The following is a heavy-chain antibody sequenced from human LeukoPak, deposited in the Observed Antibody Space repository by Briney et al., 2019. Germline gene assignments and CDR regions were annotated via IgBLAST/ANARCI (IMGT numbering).Heavy chain of an antibody. V-gene: IGHV3-23*01. CDR3: AKGESIFEY. CDR1: GFSFSSYA. D-gene: IGHD3-10*01. CDR2: ITDSGTST. J-gene: IGHJ4*02. Sequence: GGSLRLSCAASGFSFSSYAMSWVRQAPGKGLEWVSAITDSGTSTYYADSVKGRFTISRENPKNTLYLQMNSLGAEDTAVYYCAKGESIFEYWGQGTLVTVSS.